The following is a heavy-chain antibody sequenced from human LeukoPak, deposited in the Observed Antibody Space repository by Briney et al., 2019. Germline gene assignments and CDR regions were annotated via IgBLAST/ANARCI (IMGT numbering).Heavy chain of an antibody. V-gene: IGHV3-30-3*01. CDR2: ISYDGSNK. CDR3: ARGRPYYYDSKRWFDP. Sequence: GGSLRLSCAASGFTFSSYAMHWVRQAPGKGLEWVAVISYDGSNKYYADSVKGRFTISRDNSKNTLYLQMNSLRAEDTAVYYCARGRPYYYDSKRWFDPWGQGTLVTVSS. D-gene: IGHD3-22*01. J-gene: IGHJ5*02. CDR1: GFTFSSYA.